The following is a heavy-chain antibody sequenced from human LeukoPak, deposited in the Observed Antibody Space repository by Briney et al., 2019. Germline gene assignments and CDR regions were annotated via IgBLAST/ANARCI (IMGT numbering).Heavy chain of an antibody. Sequence: GGSLRLSCAASGFTFSSYAMPWVRQAPVKGLEWVAVISYDGSNKYYADSVKGRFTISRDNSKNTLYLQMNSLRAEDTAVYYCARGVAAFINYYDSSGLILSNWGQGTLVTVSS. CDR2: ISYDGSNK. J-gene: IGHJ4*02. CDR3: ARGVAAFINYYDSSGLILSN. D-gene: IGHD3-22*01. CDR1: GFTFSSYA. V-gene: IGHV3-30-3*01.